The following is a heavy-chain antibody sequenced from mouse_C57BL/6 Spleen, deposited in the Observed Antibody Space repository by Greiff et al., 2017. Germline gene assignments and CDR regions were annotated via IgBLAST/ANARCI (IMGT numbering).Heavy chain of an antibody. CDR2: IYPRDGST. CDR3: ARWDKCWYFDV. J-gene: IGHJ1*03. D-gene: IGHD3-3*01. CDR1: GYTFTSYE. Sequence: QVQLQQSGPELVKPGASVKLSCKASGYTFTSYEINWVKQRPGQGLEWIGWIYPRDGSTKYNEKFKGKATLTVDTSSSTAYMELRSLTSEDSAVXFCARWDKCWYFDVWGTGTTVTVSS. V-gene: IGHV1-85*01.